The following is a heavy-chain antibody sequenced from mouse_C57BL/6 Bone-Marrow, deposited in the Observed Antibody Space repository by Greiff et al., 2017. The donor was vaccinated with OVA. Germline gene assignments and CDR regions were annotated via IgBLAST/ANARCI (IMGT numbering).Heavy chain of an antibody. D-gene: IGHD2-2*01. CDR2: IRRDSNSYAT. Sequence: KGLEWVARIRRDSNSYATYYADSVKDRFTISSGDSESMLYLQMNNLNTEDTAMYYCVMVSCFAYWGQGTLVTVSA. CDR3: VMVSCFAY. V-gene: IGHV10-1*01. J-gene: IGHJ3*01.